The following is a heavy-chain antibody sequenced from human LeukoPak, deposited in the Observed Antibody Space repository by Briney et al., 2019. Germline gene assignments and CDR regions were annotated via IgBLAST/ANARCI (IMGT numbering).Heavy chain of an antibody. CDR1: GYAFSACY. Sequence: ASVKVSRKSSGYAFSACYRHWVRHGPGQGLEWMGWRNPQTGDTPFAQKFQGRVTFTRDTSISTASMAMSRPRSDDPAVFYCARGSRYHDWLSHLDSWGQGTLVTVSS. D-gene: IGHD3-9*01. CDR3: ARGSRYHDWLSHLDS. J-gene: IGHJ4*02. CDR2: RNPQTGDT. V-gene: IGHV1-2*02.